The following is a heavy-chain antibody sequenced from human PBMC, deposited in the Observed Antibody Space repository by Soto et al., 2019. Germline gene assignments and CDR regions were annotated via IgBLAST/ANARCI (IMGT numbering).Heavy chain of an antibody. J-gene: IGHJ4*02. V-gene: IGHV3-23*01. Sequence: VGSLRLSGAAFGFDFNKYAMTWVSQAPGKGLQWVSSITSNGDSTYYADSVKGRFTTSRDNSKNTLYLQMNSLRADDTAVFYCAKDSPSYTTSPFYFDSWGQGTLVTVSS. CDR1: GFDFNKYA. D-gene: IGHD2-2*02. CDR3: AKDSPSYTTSPFYFDS. CDR2: ITSNGDST.